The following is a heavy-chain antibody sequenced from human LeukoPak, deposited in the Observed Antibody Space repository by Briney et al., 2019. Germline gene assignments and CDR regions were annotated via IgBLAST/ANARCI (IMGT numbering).Heavy chain of an antibody. V-gene: IGHV4-38-2*02. J-gene: IGHJ4*02. D-gene: IGHD2-21*01. Sequence: SETLSLTCAVSGYSISSGYYWGWIRQPPGKGLEWIGSIFRSGSTHYHPSLKSRVTISVDTSKNQFSLKLSSVTAADTAVYYCARDDPIAYCGGDCLGYWGQGTLVTVSS. CDR2: IFRSGST. CDR1: GYSISSGYY. CDR3: ARDDPIAYCGGDCLGY.